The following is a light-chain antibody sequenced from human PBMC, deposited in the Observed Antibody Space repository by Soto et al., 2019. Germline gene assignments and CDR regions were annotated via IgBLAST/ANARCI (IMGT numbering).Light chain of an antibody. CDR1: QSVLYSSNNKNY. J-gene: IGKJ3*01. CDR2: WAS. CDR3: QQYYSTPFT. V-gene: IGKV4-1*01. Sequence: DNVMTQSPDSLAVSLGERATFNCKSSQSVLYSSNNKNYLAWYQQKPGQPPKLLIYWASTRESGVPDRFSGSGSGTDFTLTISSLQAEDVAFYYCQQYYSTPFTFGPGTKVDIK.